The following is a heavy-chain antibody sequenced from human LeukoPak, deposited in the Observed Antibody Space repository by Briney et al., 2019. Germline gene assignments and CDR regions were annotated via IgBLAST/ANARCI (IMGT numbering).Heavy chain of an antibody. Sequence: GGSLRLSCAASGFTFSSYWMSWVSQATGKGMEWVANIKQDGSEKYYVDSVKGRFTISRDKAKNSLYLQMNSLRAEDTAVYYCARDRVTRVFDYWGQGTLVTVSS. J-gene: IGHJ4*02. CDR3: ARDRVTRVFDY. V-gene: IGHV3-7*01. CDR2: IKQDGSEK. CDR1: GFTFSSYW. D-gene: IGHD4-11*01.